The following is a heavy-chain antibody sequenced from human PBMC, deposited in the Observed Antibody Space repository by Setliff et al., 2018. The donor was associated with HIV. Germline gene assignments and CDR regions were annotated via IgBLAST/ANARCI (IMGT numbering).Heavy chain of an antibody. V-gene: IGHV4-4*08. CDR2: IHPSGET. CDR3: ARDVWRGSGWYGLDY. D-gene: IGHD6-19*01. J-gene: IGHJ4*02. Sequence: SETLSLTCTVSGGSINYYYWSWIRQPPGKNPEYIGYIHPSGETYYSPSLMSRLTISLDTANNRFSLRLTSATAADTAIYYCARDVWRGSGWYGLDYWGQGMLVTVSS. CDR1: GGSINYYY.